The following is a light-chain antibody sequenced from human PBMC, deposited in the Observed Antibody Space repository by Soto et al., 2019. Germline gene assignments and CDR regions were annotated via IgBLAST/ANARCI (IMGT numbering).Light chain of an antibody. V-gene: IGLV2-8*01. CDR3: RSYAGSNMGV. CDR1: SSDVGGYKF. Sequence: QSALTQPPSASGSPGQSVTIYCTGTSSDVGGYKFVSWYQQHPGKAPKLIIYEVSQRPSGVPDRFSASKSGDTASLTVSGLRAEVEGDYDCRSYAGSNMGVFGSGTKVTVL. CDR2: EVS. J-gene: IGLJ1*01.